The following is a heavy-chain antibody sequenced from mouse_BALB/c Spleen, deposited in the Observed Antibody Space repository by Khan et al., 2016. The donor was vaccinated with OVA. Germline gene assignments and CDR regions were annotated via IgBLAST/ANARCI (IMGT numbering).Heavy chain of an antibody. CDR3: ADYLTGSFAY. D-gene: IGHD4-1*01. J-gene: IGHJ3*01. Sequence: EVELVESGGDLVKPGGSLKLSCAASGFTFSSYSMSWVRQTPEKRLEWVASISSGGDYTYYPASVKGRFTISRDNAKNTLYLQMSDLKSEDTAMYYCADYLTGSFAYWGQGTLVTVSA. V-gene: IGHV5-6*01. CDR1: GFTFSSYS. CDR2: ISSGGDYT.